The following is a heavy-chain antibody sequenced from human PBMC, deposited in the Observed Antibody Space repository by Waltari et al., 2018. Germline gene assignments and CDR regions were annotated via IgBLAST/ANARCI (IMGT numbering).Heavy chain of an antibody. J-gene: IGHJ4*02. D-gene: IGHD1-26*01. Sequence: QVQLQESGPGLVKPSETLSLTCTVSGGSIRSYYWSWIRQPPGKGLEWIGYIYYSGSTKYNPSLKSRVTISVDTSKNQFSLKLRTVTAADTAVYYCARQVSSGSYFDYWGQGTLVTVSS. V-gene: IGHV4-59*08. CDR3: ARQVSSGSYFDY. CDR2: IYYSGST. CDR1: GGSIRSYY.